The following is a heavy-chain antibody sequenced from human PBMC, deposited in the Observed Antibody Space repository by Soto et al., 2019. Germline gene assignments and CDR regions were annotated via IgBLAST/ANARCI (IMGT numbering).Heavy chain of an antibody. CDR3: ARVRPGNYRDY. D-gene: IGHD3-10*01. CDR1: GFTFSTFW. CDR2: IKEAGSEK. Sequence: GGSLRLSCAASGFTFSTFWMDWVRQAPGKGLEWVAKIKEAGSEKYYADSVKGRFIISRDNARNSVYLQMNSLRAEDTAVYYCARVRPGNYRDYWGQGTLVTVSS. J-gene: IGHJ4*02. V-gene: IGHV3-7*03.